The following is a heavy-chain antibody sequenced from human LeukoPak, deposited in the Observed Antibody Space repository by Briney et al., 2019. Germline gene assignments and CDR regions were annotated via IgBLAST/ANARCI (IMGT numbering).Heavy chain of an antibody. D-gene: IGHD3-16*01. CDR2: INHSGST. CDR3: ARGRRLMITFGGVDY. CDR1: GGSFSGYY. V-gene: IGHV4-34*01. Sequence: SETLSLTCAVYGGSFSGYYWSWIRQPPGKGLEWIGEINHSGSTNYNPSLKSRVTISVDTSKNQFSLKLSSVTAPDTAVYYCARGRRLMITFGGVDYWGQGTLVTVSS. J-gene: IGHJ4*02.